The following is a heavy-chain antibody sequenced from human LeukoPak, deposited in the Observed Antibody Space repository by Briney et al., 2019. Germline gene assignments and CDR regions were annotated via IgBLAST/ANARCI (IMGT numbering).Heavy chain of an antibody. D-gene: IGHD2-2*02. CDR3: ARGSYCSSTSCYMAIDY. Sequence: SVTVSCKASGYTFTGYYIHWVRQAPGQGLEWMGGIIPIFGTANYAQKFQGRVTITADESTSTAYMELSSLRSEDTAVYYCARGSYCSSTSCYMAIDYWGQGTLVTVSS. CDR1: GYTFTGYY. CDR2: IIPIFGTA. V-gene: IGHV1-69*13. J-gene: IGHJ4*02.